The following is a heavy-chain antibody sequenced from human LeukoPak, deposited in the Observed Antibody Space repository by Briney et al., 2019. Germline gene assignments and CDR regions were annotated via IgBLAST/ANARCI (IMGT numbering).Heavy chain of an antibody. Sequence: HPGGSLRLSCAASGFTFSGYGMHWVRQAPGKGLEWVALISYDGSNKYYADSVKGRFTITRDNSKKTVYLQMNSLRGEDTAVYYCAKDGMYFYDSSGYHHLDYWGQGTLVTVSS. D-gene: IGHD3-22*01. CDR2: ISYDGSNK. CDR1: GFTFSGYG. J-gene: IGHJ4*02. V-gene: IGHV3-30*18. CDR3: AKDGMYFYDSSGYHHLDY.